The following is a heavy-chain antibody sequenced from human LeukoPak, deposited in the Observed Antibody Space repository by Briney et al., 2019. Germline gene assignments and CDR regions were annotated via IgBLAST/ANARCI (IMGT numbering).Heavy chain of an antibody. V-gene: IGHV1-18*01. CDR2: SSAYNGNT. Sequence: GAAVKVSCKASGYTFTSYGISWVRQAPGQGLEWMGWSSAYNGNTNYAQRLQGRVTMTTDTSTSTAYMELRRLRSDDTAVYYCARGEIVVVPAPYGMDVWGQGTTVTVSS. CDR1: GYTFTSYG. J-gene: IGHJ6*02. CDR3: ARGEIVVVPAPYGMDV. D-gene: IGHD2-2*01.